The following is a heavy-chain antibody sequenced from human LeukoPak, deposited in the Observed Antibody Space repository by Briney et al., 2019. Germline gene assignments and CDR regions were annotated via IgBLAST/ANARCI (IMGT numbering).Heavy chain of an antibody. CDR3: ARVGVLWFGETNWFDP. V-gene: IGHV1-18*01. J-gene: IGHJ5*02. CDR1: GYTFTSYG. D-gene: IGHD3-10*01. CDR2: ISAYNGNT. Sequence: ASVKVSFKASGYTFTSYGISWVRQAPGQGLGLMGWISAYNGNTNYAQKLQGRVTMTTDPSTSTAYMALRSLRSDDTAVYYCARVGVLWFGETNWFDPWGQGTLVTVSS.